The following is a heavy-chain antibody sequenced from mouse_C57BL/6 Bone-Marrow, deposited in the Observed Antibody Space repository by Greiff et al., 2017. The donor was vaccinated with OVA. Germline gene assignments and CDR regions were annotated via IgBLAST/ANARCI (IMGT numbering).Heavy chain of an antibody. J-gene: IGHJ2*01. D-gene: IGHD1-1*01. CDR3: ARDRWYSSSYGYFDY. Sequence: EVKLVESGEGLVKPGGSLKLSCAASGFTFSSYAMSWVRQTPEKRLEWVAYISSGGDYISYADTVKGRFTISRDNARNTLYLQLSSLKSEDTAMYYGARDRWYSSSYGYFDYWGQGTTLTVSS. CDR1: GFTFSSYA. V-gene: IGHV5S21*01. CDR2: ISSGGDYI.